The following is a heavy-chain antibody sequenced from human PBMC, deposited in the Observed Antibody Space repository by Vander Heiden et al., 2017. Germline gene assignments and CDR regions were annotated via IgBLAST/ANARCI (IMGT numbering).Heavy chain of an antibody. CDR1: GFTFSNAW. D-gene: IGHD6-19*01. J-gene: IGHJ4*02. V-gene: IGHV3-15*01. Sequence: EVQLVESGGGLVKPGGSLRPSCAASGFTFSNAWMSWVRQAPGKGLEWVGRIKSKTDGGTTDYAAPVKGRFTISRDDSKNTLYLQMNSLKTEDTAVYYCTTEGPRGWYYFDYWGQGTLVTVSS. CDR2: IKSKTDGGTT. CDR3: TTEGPRGWYYFDY.